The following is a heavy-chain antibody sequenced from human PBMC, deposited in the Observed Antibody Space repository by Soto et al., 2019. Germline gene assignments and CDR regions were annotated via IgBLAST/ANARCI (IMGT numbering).Heavy chain of an antibody. D-gene: IGHD3-22*01. CDR2: IYYSGST. CDR1: GGSISSSSYY. J-gene: IGHJ5*02. V-gene: IGHV4-39*01. CDR3: ARRRGYDSSGYVFHWFDP. Sequence: QLQLQESGPGLVKPSETLSLTCTVSGGSISSSSYYWGWIRQPPGKGLEWIGSIYYSGSTYYNPSLKSRVTISVDTSKNQFSLKLSSVTAADTAVYYCARRRGYDSSGYVFHWFDPWGQGTLVTVSS.